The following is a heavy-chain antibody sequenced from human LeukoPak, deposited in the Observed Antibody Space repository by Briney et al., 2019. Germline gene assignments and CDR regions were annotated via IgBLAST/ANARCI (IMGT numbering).Heavy chain of an antibody. CDR3: ARVEGATTGFDY. Sequence: PSETLSLTCTVSGGSISSYYWSWIRQPPGKGLEWIGYIYCSGSTNYNPSLKSRVTISLDTSKNQFPLKLTSVTAADTAVYYCARVEGATTGFDYWGQGTLVTVSS. CDR1: GGSISSYY. D-gene: IGHD1-26*01. J-gene: IGHJ4*02. CDR2: IYCSGST. V-gene: IGHV4-59*13.